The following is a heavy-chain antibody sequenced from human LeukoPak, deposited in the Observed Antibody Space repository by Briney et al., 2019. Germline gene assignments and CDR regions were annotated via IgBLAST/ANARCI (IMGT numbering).Heavy chain of an antibody. CDR1: GYTFTSYA. V-gene: IGHV1-3*01. CDR3: ARVPGYYDSSGDDY. D-gene: IGHD3-22*01. CDR2: INAGNGNT. Sequence: ASVKVSCKASGYTFTSYAMHWVRQAPGQRLEWMGWINAGNGNTKYSQKFQGRVTITRDTSASTAYMELSSLRSEDTAVYYCARVPGYYDSSGDDYWGQGTLVTVSS. J-gene: IGHJ4*02.